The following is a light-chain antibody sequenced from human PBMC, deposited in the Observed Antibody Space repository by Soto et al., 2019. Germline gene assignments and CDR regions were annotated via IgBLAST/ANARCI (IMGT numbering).Light chain of an antibody. CDR2: ENN. V-gene: IGLV1-51*01. Sequence: QSVLTQSPSVSAAPGQKVTISCSGSSSNIGNNYVSWYQQLPGTAPKLLIYENNKRPSGIPDRFSGSKSGTSGTLDITGLQTGDEADYYSATWDGSLPGEVFGGGTQLTVL. J-gene: IGLJ2*01. CDR3: ATWDGSLPGEV. CDR1: SSNIGNNY.